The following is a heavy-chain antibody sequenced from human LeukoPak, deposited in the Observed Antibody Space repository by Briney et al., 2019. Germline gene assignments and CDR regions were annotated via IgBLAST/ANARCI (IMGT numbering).Heavy chain of an antibody. CDR2: ISSSSSYI. J-gene: IGHJ4*02. V-gene: IGHV3-21*01. D-gene: IGHD3-10*01. CDR3: AKEARGVITAPFDY. CDR1: GFTFSSYS. Sequence: PGGSLRLSCAASGFTFSSYSMNWVRQAPGKGLEWVSSISSSSSYIYYADSVKGRFTISRDNSKNTLYLQMNSLRAEDTAVYYCAKEARGVITAPFDYWGQGTLVTVSS.